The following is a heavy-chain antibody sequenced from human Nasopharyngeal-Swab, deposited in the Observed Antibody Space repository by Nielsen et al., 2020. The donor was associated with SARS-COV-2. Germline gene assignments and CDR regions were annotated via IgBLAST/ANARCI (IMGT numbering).Heavy chain of an antibody. CDR3: APDPNWGLGY. CDR1: GFTFNSYV. D-gene: IGHD7-27*01. J-gene: IGHJ4*02. V-gene: IGHV3-23*01. CDR2: ITVSGDAT. Sequence: GESLKISCAASGFTFNSYVMIWVRQAPGEGLEWVSYITVSGDATNYAESVKGRFTISRDNSKNLLYLQMNSLRVEDTATYYCAPDPNWGLGYWDRGTLVTVSS.